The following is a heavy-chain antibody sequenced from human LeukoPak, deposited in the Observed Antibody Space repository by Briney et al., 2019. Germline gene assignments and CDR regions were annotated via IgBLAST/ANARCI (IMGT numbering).Heavy chain of an antibody. CDR3: AKDRSVDTAMVLDY. CDR1: GFIFDDYA. CDR2: ISWDGGST. D-gene: IGHD5-18*01. V-gene: IGHV3-43D*03. J-gene: IGHJ4*02. Sequence: GGSLRLSCAASGFIFDDYAMNWVRQVPGKGLEWVSLISWDGGSTYYADSVKGRFTISRDNSKNSLYLQMNSLRAEDTALYYCAKDRSVDTAMVLDYWGQGTLVTVSS.